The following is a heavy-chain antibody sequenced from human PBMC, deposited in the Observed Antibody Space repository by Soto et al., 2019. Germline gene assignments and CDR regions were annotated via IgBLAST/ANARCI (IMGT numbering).Heavy chain of an antibody. J-gene: IGHJ4*02. V-gene: IGHV3-30*18. D-gene: IGHD6-19*01. CDR2: VSHDGRNT. CDR3: AKGGRQWLVTSDFNY. CDR1: GFTFSDYA. Sequence: VQLVESGGGVVQPGRSLRLSCAASGFTFSDYAMHWVRQAPGKGLEWVAVVSHDGRNTHYADSVKGRFTISRDSSKDTVSLEMTSLRAEDTAAYYCAKGGRQWLVTSDFNYWGQGALVTVSS.